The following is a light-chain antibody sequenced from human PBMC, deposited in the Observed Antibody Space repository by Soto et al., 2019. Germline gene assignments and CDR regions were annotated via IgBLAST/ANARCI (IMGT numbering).Light chain of an antibody. Sequence: EIVLTQSPGTLSLSPGESATLSCRASQSVSSSYLAWYQQKPGQAPRLLIYGASSSATGIPDRFSGSRSGTDFTLTISRLEPEDFAVYYCHQYGSSPRTFGQGTKVEIK. CDR2: GAS. V-gene: IGKV3-20*01. CDR3: HQYGSSPRT. J-gene: IGKJ1*01. CDR1: QSVSSSY.